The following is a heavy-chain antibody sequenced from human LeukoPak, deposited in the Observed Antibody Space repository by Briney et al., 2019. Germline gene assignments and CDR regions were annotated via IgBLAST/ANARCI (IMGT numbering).Heavy chain of an antibody. J-gene: IGHJ4*02. V-gene: IGHV3-53*01. D-gene: IGHD4/OR15-4a*01. CDR1: GLTVSSNS. CDR2: IYSGGST. CDR3: ARRAGAYSHPYDY. Sequence: GGTLRLSCAASGLTVSSNSMSWVRQAPGKGLEWVSFIYSGGSTYYADSVKGRFTISRDNSKNTLYLQMNSLRADDTAVYYCARRAGAYSHPYDYWGQGTLVTVSS.